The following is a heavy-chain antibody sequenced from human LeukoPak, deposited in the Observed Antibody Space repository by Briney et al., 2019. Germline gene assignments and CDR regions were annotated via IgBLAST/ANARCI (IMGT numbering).Heavy chain of an antibody. CDR3: AGTKTGLAVAGRSYFDY. CDR1: GGSISSRNYY. Sequence: PSETLSLTCTVSGGSISSRNYYWGWIRQPPGKGLEWIGNIYYSGSTFYNPSLKSRVTISVDTPKNQFSLKLSSVTAADTAVYYCAGTKTGLAVAGRSYFDYWGQGTLVTVSS. D-gene: IGHD6-19*01. J-gene: IGHJ4*02. CDR2: IYYSGST. V-gene: IGHV4-39*01.